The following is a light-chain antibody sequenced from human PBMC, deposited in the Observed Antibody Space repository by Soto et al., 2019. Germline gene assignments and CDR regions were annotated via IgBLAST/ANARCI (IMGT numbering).Light chain of an antibody. V-gene: IGKV1-5*03. CDR1: QTMISW. CDR2: KAS. CDR3: QHYNSYSEA. Sequence: DIQRTQSPSTLSGSVGDRVTISCRSSQTMISWLAWYQQKPGKARKLLIYKASTLKSGVPSRFSGSGSGTEFTLTISSLQPDDFATYYCQHYNSYSEAFGQGTKVDIK. J-gene: IGKJ1*01.